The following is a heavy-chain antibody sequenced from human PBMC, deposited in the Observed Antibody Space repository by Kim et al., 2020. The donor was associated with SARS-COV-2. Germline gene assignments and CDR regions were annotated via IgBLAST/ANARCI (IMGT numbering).Heavy chain of an antibody. V-gene: IGHV1-18*01. CDR2: ISAYNGNT. CDR1: GYTFTSYG. Sequence: ASVKVSCKASGYTFTSYGISWVRQAPGQGLEWMGWISAYNGNTNYAQKLQGRVTMTTDTSTSTAYMELRSLRSDDTAVYYCARDTRYCSSTSCYWYSNYYYYGMDVWGQGTTVTVSS. D-gene: IGHD2-2*01. J-gene: IGHJ6*02. CDR3: ARDTRYCSSTSCYWYSNYYYYGMDV.